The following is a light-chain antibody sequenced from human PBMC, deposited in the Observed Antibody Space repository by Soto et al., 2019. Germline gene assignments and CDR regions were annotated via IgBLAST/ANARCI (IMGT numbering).Light chain of an antibody. Sequence: EIVMTQSQATLSVSPGDRATLSCRASQSISSDLAWYQQKPGQAPRLLIYGASTRATGVPARVSGSVSGTECNLTLSSLQSEDFAVYYCQQDNKWPGTFVQGTKVELK. CDR1: QSISSD. V-gene: IGKV3-15*01. CDR2: GAS. J-gene: IGKJ1*01. CDR3: QQDNKWPGT.